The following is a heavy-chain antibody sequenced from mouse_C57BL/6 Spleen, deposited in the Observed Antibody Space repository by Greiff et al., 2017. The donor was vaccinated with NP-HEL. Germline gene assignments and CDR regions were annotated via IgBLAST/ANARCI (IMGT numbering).Heavy chain of an antibody. CDR2: IYPGSGST. CDR1: GYTFTSYW. Sequence: VQLQQPGAELVKPGASVKMSCKASGYTFTSYWITWVKQRPGQGLEWIGDIYPGSGSTNYNEKFKSKATLTVDTSSSTAYMQLRSLTSEDSAVYYCARDDYYGSSCFDYWGQGTTLTVSS. D-gene: IGHD1-1*01. CDR3: ARDDYYGSSCFDY. J-gene: IGHJ2*01. V-gene: IGHV1-55*01.